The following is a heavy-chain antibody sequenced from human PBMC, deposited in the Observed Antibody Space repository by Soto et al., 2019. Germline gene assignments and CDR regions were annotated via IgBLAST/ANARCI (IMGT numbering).Heavy chain of an antibody. CDR2: ISYDGSSE. D-gene: IGHD6-19*01. CDR1: GFTFSSYP. V-gene: IGHV3-30-3*01. J-gene: IGHJ4*02. Sequence: QVQLVESGGGVVQPGRSLRLSCAASGFTFSSYPIHWVRQAPGKGLEWVGSISYDGSSEDFADSLRGRFTLSRDNSKNMLWLQLHSLSSEDTAGYYCLRDYSGWFSFGGQGTLVTVSS. CDR3: LRDYSGWFSF.